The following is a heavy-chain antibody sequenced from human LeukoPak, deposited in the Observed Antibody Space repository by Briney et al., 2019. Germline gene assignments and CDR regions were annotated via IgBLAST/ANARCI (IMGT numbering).Heavy chain of an antibody. D-gene: IGHD6-19*01. CDR2: IGGSGGTT. CDR1: GFTFSSYA. J-gene: IGHJ4*02. Sequence: GGSLRLSCAASGFTFSSYAMSWVRQAPGKGLEWVSAIGGSGGTTYYADSVKGRFIISRDNSKNTLYLQMNSLRAEDTAVYYCAKDRGYTSGSYFFDYWGQGTLVTVSS. V-gene: IGHV3-23*01. CDR3: AKDRGYTSGSYFFDY.